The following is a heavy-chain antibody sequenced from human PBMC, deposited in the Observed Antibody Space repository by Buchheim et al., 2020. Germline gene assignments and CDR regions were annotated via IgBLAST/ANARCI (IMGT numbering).Heavy chain of an antibody. V-gene: IGHV3-74*01. Sequence: EVQLVESGGGFVQPGGSLRLSCAASGFTFSSYWMHWVRQAPGKRLVWVSRINSDGSSTSYADSVKGRFTISRDNAKNTLYLQMNSLRAEDTAVYYCARAVREVRGVITHYYYYYGMDVWGQGTT. D-gene: IGHD3-10*01. J-gene: IGHJ6*02. CDR1: GFTFSSYW. CDR2: INSDGSST. CDR3: ARAVREVRGVITHYYYYYGMDV.